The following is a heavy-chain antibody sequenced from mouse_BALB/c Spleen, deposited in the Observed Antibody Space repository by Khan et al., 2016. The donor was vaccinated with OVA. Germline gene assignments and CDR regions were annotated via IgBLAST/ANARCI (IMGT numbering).Heavy chain of an antibody. CDR3: AKQIGSPYYGMDY. V-gene: IGHV2-6-5*01. Sequence: QVQLKESGPGLVAPSQSLSITCTVSGFSLTNHGVSWIRQPPGKGLEWLGVIWGGGSTYYNSVLKSRLNISKDNSKTQVFLNMNSLQTDDTAMYYCAKQIGSPYYGMDYWGQGTSVTVSS. J-gene: IGHJ4*01. CDR1: GFSLTNHG. CDR2: IWGGGST.